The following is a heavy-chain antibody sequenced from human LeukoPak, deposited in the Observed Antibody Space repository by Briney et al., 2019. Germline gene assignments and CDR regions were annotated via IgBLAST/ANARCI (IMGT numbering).Heavy chain of an antibody. CDR2: ISGSGSST. CDR3: AKDGGDIVLMVYEDAFDI. J-gene: IGHJ3*02. CDR1: GFTFGSYA. Sequence: PGASLRLSCVASGFTFGSYAMSWVRQAPGKGLEWVSAISGSGSSTYYADSVKGRFTISRDNSKNTLFLQMNSLRAEDTAVYYCAKDGGDIVLMVYEDAFDIWGQGTMVTVSS. D-gene: IGHD2-8*01. V-gene: IGHV3-23*01.